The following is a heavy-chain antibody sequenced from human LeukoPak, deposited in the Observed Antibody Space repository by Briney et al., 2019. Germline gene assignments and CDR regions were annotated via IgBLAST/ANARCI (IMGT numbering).Heavy chain of an antibody. CDR3: AKDLPYYYGSGSSFDY. Sequence: GGSLRLSCAASEFTFSSYGMHWVRRAPGKGLEWVAVISYDGSNKYYADSVKGRFTISRDNSKNTLYLQMNSLRAEDTAVYYCAKDLPYYYGSGSSFDYWGQGTLVTVSS. CDR1: EFTFSSYG. D-gene: IGHD3-10*01. CDR2: ISYDGSNK. V-gene: IGHV3-30*18. J-gene: IGHJ4*02.